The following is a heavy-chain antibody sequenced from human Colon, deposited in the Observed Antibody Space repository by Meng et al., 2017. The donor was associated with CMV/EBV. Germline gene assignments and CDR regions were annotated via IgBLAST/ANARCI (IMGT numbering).Heavy chain of an antibody. V-gene: IGHV4-39*07. D-gene: IGHD3-22*01. J-gene: IGHJ6*02. CDR2: VDYGGAT. CDR3: ARDRQRPGYFDSRLYGLDV. CDR1: GGSITRSPYY. Sequence: SETLSLTCTVSGGSITRSPYYWGWIRQSPGKGLEWIGSVDYGGATYHNPSLKSRVTITVDTSRNQFSLQWPSVTAADTAIYYCARDRQRPGYFDSRLYGLDVWGQGTTVTVSS.